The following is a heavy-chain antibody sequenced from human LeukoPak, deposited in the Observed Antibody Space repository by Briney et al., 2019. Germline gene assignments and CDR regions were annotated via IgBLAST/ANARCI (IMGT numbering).Heavy chain of an antibody. Sequence: GGSLRLSCAASGFTLSRYWMSWVRQAPGKGLEWVANIKPNGSEKHYVDSVKGRFTISRDNAKNSLYLQMNSLRAEDTAVYYCAREEGIDGSGYYYVLGYWGQGALVTVSS. CDR3: AREEGIDGSGYYYVLGY. J-gene: IGHJ4*02. CDR1: GFTLSRYW. D-gene: IGHD3-22*01. V-gene: IGHV3-7*01. CDR2: IKPNGSEK.